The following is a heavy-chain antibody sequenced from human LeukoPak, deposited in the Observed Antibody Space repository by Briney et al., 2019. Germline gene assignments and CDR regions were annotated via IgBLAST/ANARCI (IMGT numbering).Heavy chain of an antibody. CDR2: ISWNSGSI. J-gene: IGHJ4*02. Sequence: GGSLRLSCAASGFTFDDYAMHWVRQAPGKGLEWVSGISWNSGSIGYADSVKGRFTISRDNAKNSLYLQMNSLRAEDMALYYCAKDMGSDILTGYPFDYWGQGTLVTVSS. CDR3: AKDMGSDILTGYPFDY. D-gene: IGHD3-9*01. V-gene: IGHV3-9*03. CDR1: GFTFDDYA.